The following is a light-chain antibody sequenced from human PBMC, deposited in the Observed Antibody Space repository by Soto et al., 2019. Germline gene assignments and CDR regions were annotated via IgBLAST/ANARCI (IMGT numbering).Light chain of an antibody. CDR1: QSVSSSY. J-gene: IGKJ2*01. CDR3: QQYGSSPGYT. V-gene: IGKV3-20*01. Sequence: EIVLTQSTGTLSLSPGERATLSCRASQSVSSSYLAWYQQKPGQAPRLLIYVASSRATGIPDRFSGSGSGTDFTLTISRLEPEDFAVYYCQQYGSSPGYTFGQGTKLEIK. CDR2: VAS.